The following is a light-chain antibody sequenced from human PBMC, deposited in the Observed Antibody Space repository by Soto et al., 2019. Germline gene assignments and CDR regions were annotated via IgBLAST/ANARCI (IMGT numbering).Light chain of an antibody. CDR3: QQYNNWPKT. CDR2: GAS. J-gene: IGKJ1*01. Sequence: EIVMTQSPATLSVSPGVRAPIYCRASQSVSSNLALYQQKPGQAPRFLIYGASTRATGIPARFSGSGSGTECTLTISSLQSEDVAVYYCQQYNNWPKTLSQGTKVDIK. CDR1: QSVSSN. V-gene: IGKV3-15*01.